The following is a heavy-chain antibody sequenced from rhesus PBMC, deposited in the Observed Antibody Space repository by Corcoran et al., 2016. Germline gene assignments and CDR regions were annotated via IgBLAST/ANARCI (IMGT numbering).Heavy chain of an antibody. Sequence: EVQLVQSGAEVKRPGESLKISCKTSGYSFTSYWISWVRQMPGNGLEWMGAIDPSDSDTRYNSSFKGQVTISADKSISTAYRQWSRLKASDTATYYCAKETRYVNYGYGLDSWGQGVVVTVSS. V-gene: IGHV5-20*01. CDR3: AKETRYVNYGYGLDS. CDR1: GYSFTSYW. D-gene: IGHD2-2*01. CDR2: IDPSDSDT. J-gene: IGHJ6*01.